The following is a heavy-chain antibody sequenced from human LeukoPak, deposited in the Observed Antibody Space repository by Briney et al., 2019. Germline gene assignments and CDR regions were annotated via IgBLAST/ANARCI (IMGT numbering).Heavy chain of an antibody. Sequence: SETLSLTCAVSGGSISSGDYSWNWIRQPPGKGLEWIGYIYHTGHTFYNPSLKSRVTMSVDRSNNQFSLRLTSVTAADTAVYYCARGFFRRENPGSWFDPWGQGTLVTVSP. D-gene: IGHD3-10*01. CDR3: ARGFFRRENPGSWFDP. CDR1: GGSISSGDYS. V-gene: IGHV4-30-2*01. J-gene: IGHJ5*02. CDR2: IYHTGHT.